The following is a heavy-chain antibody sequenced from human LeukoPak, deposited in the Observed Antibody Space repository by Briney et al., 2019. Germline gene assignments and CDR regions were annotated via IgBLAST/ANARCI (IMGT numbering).Heavy chain of an antibody. V-gene: IGHV3-21*04. J-gene: IGHJ3*01. D-gene: IGHD5-24*01. CDR2: ISSSSSYI. Sequence: GGSLRLSCAASGFTFSSDSMDWVRQAPGKGLGWVSSISSSSSYIYYTDSVKGRFTISRDNAKNSLYLQMNSLRVEDTAIYYCAKDIQLSTWGLGTMVTVSS. CDR1: GFTFSSDS. CDR3: AKDIQLST.